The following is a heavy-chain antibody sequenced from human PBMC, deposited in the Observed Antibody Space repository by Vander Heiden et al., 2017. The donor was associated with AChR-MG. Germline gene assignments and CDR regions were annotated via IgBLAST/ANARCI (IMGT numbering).Heavy chain of an antibody. CDR1: GFTFSRYA. V-gene: IGHV3-23*01. D-gene: IGHD2-2*01. CDR3: AKDPGPAAKERVDYYYGMDV. CDR2: ISGSGGST. J-gene: IGHJ6*02. Sequence: EVQLLESGGGLVQPGGSLRLSCAASGFTFSRYAMTGVRQAPGKGLEWVSAISGSGGSTYYADSVKGRFTISRDNSKNTLYLQMNSLRAEDTAVYYCAKDPGPAAKERVDYYYGMDVWGQGTTVTVSS.